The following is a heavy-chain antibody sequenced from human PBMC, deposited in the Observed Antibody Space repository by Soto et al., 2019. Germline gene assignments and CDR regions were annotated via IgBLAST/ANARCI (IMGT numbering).Heavy chain of an antibody. Sequence: EVQLVESGGGLVKPGGSLRLSCAASGFTFSSYTMNWVRQAPGKGLEWVSSISSSSSYIYYADSVKGRFTISRDNAKNSLYLQMNSLRAEDTAVYYCARALSNYDFWSGPDNYMDVWGKGTTVTVSS. J-gene: IGHJ6*03. D-gene: IGHD3-3*01. V-gene: IGHV3-21*01. CDR3: ARALSNYDFWSGPDNYMDV. CDR1: GFTFSSYT. CDR2: ISSSSSYI.